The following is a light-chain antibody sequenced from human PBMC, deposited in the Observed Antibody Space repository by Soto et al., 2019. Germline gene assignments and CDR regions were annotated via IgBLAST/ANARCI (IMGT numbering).Light chain of an antibody. CDR2: VAS. CDR3: QQYNVWPLT. V-gene: IGKV3-15*01. J-gene: IGKJ4*01. Sequence: EIVMTQSPATLSVSPGERATLSCRASQSVSSNLAWYQQKPAQTPKLLIYVASTRANGIPARFSGSGSGTEFTLTISSLQSEDFAVYYCQQYNVWPLTFGGGTKVEFK. CDR1: QSVSSN.